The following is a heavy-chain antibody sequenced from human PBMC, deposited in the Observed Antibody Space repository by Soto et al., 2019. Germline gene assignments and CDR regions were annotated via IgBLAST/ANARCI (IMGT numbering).Heavy chain of an antibody. CDR1: GGSISSGGYS. CDR3: ARGEVVALGY. D-gene: IGHD2-15*01. J-gene: IGHJ4*02. V-gene: IGHV4-30-2*01. Sequence: QLQLQESGSGLVKPSQTLSLTCAVSGGSISSGGYSWSWIRQPPGKGLEWIGYIYHSGSTSYNPSRKSRVTILVDGTKNQFSLKLSSVTAADTAVYYCARGEVVALGYWGQGTLVTVSS. CDR2: IYHSGST.